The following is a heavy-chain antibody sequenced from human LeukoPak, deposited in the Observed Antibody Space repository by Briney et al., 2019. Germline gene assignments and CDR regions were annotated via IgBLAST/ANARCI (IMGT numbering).Heavy chain of an antibody. D-gene: IGHD6-19*01. CDR2: MNSDGSSI. Sequence: PGGSLRLSCAASGFPFSNYWMHRVRQAPGKGLVWVSRMNSDGSSISYADSVKGRFTISRDNAKNTLYLQMNSLRAEDAAVYYCATVSRSSGRGYFDYWGQGTLVTVSS. J-gene: IGHJ4*02. CDR3: ATVSRSSGRGYFDY. CDR1: GFPFSNYW. V-gene: IGHV3-74*01.